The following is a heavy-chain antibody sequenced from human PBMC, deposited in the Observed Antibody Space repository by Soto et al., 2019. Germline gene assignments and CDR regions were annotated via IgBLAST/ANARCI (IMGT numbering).Heavy chain of an antibody. CDR3: ARDGGPRGDYYYAMDV. D-gene: IGHD3-10*01. V-gene: IGHV4-31*03. CDR1: GYSMSRSSAYY. J-gene: IGHJ6*02. CDR2: IYSGGTT. Sequence: QVQLQESGPGLVKPSQTLSLTCTVSGYSMSRSSAYYWSWIRQHPEKGLEWIGYIYSGGTTNYNPPLRSRVTISLDTANNQFSLNLSSVTAADTALYYCARDGGPRGDYYYAMDVWGPGTTVTVSS.